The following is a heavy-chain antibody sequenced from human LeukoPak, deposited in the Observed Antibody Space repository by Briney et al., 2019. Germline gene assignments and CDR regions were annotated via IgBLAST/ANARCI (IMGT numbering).Heavy chain of an antibody. CDR3: ARVRYNYGDSDY. V-gene: IGHV4-38-2*01. D-gene: IGHD5-18*01. J-gene: IGHJ4*02. CDR2: IYHNWNT. Sequence: SDTLSLMCAVSGYFISSGYYWGWTRQPPGKGLEWIGTIYHNWNTQYNPSLRSRLTISVDTSKTQISLKLSSVTAVDTAVYYCARVRYNYGDSDYWGQGTLVTVSS. CDR1: GYFISSGYY.